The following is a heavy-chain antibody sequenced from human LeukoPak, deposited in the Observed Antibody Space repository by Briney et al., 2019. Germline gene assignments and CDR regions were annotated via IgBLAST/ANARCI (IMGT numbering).Heavy chain of an antibody. Sequence: GASVKVSCKASGGTFSSYAISWVRQALGQGLEWMGGIIPIFGTANYAQKFQGRVTITADESTSTAYMELRSLRSDDTAVYYCARDRIASSGYYQYNWFDPWGQGTLVTVSS. D-gene: IGHD3-22*01. CDR2: IIPIFGTA. J-gene: IGHJ5*02. CDR1: GGTFSSYA. V-gene: IGHV1-69*13. CDR3: ARDRIASSGYYQYNWFDP.